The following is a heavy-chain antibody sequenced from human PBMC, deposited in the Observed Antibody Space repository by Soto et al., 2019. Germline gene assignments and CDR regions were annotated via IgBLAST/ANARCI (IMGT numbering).Heavy chain of an antibody. J-gene: IGHJ4*02. CDR2: IIYSVST. Sequence: QVQLQESGPGLVKSSETLSLTCTVSGASITTGHYYWNWIRQSPGKGLEWIGYIIYSVSTNYNPSLESRLPLSADMSKKSCSRKLTSVTAADTAVYYCAGGFGSRKVGYWGQGTLVTVSS. CDR1: GASITTGHYY. CDR3: AGGFGSRKVGY. D-gene: IGHD2-2*01. V-gene: IGHV4-61*03.